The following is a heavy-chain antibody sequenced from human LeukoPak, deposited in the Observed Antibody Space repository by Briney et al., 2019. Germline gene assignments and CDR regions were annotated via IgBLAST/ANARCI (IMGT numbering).Heavy chain of an antibody. CDR1: GGTFSSYA. D-gene: IGHD1-26*01. V-gene: IGHV1-69*13. CDR3: ASPGIVGAKGFGY. Sequence: ASVKVSCKASGGTFSSYAISWVRQAPGQGLEWMGGIIPIFGTANYAQRFQGRVTITADESTSTAYMELSSLRSEDTAVYYCASPGIVGAKGFGYWGQGTLVTVSS. CDR2: IIPIFGTA. J-gene: IGHJ4*02.